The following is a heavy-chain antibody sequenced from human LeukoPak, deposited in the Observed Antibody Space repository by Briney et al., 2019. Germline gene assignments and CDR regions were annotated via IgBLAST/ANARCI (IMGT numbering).Heavy chain of an antibody. CDR2: ISYDGSYK. Sequence: GGSLRLSCTASGFTFSSYGMHWVRQAPGKGLQWVAAISYDGSYKYHADSVEGRFTISRDNFENTLYLQMNSLRAEDTAVYYCAKAQTVTFDYWGQGTLVTVSS. CDR3: AKAQTVTFDY. V-gene: IGHV3-30*04. J-gene: IGHJ4*02. CDR1: GFTFSSYG. D-gene: IGHD4-11*01.